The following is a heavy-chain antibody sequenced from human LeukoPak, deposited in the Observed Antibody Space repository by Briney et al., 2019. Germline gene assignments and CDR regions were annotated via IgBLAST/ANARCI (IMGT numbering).Heavy chain of an antibody. CDR1: GFTFSSYS. V-gene: IGHV3-21*01. CDR3: ARERYCSSTSCYYFNY. Sequence: GGSLRLSCAASGFTFSSYSMNWVRQAPGKGLEWVSSISSSSSYIYYADSVKGRFTISRDNAKNSLYLQMNSLRAEDTAVYYCARERYCSSTSCYYFNYWGQGTLVTVSS. J-gene: IGHJ4*02. CDR2: ISSSSSYI. D-gene: IGHD2-2*01.